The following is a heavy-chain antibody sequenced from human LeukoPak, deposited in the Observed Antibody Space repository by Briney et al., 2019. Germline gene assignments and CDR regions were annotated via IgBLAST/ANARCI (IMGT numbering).Heavy chain of an antibody. Sequence: GESLKISCKGSGYSFNSYWIGWVRQMPGKGLEWMGIIYHGDSDTRYSPSFQGQVTISADKSIDTAYLQWSSLKASDTAMYYCARKYCRSSSCYVAFDYWGQGTLVTVSS. V-gene: IGHV5-51*01. CDR3: ARKYCRSSSCYVAFDY. CDR1: GYSFNSYW. CDR2: IYHGDSDT. J-gene: IGHJ4*02. D-gene: IGHD2-2*01.